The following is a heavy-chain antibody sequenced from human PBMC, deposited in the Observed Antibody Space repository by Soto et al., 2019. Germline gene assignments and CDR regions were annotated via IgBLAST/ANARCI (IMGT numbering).Heavy chain of an antibody. CDR1: GGSISSYY. D-gene: IGHD1-7*01. CDR2: IYYSGST. Sequence: SETLSLTCTVSGGSISSYYWSWIRQPPGKGLEWIGYIYYSGSTNYNPSIKSRVTISVDTSKNQFSLKMSSVTAADTAVYYCARRDYNWNYGAFDYWGQGTLVTVSS. V-gene: IGHV4-59*01. J-gene: IGHJ4*02. CDR3: ARRDYNWNYGAFDY.